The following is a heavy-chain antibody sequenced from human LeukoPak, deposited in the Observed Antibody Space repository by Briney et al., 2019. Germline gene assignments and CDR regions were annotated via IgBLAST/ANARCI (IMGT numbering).Heavy chain of an antibody. CDR3: ATTPREYSSTWYYFDY. CDR2: IYTSGST. V-gene: IGHV4-4*07. D-gene: IGHD6-13*01. Sequence: SETLSLTCTVSGGSISSYYWSWIRQPAGKGLEWIGRIYTSGSTNYNPSLKSRVTISVDTSKNQFSLKLSSVPAADTAVYYCATTPREYSSTWYYFDYWGQGILVTVSS. J-gene: IGHJ4*02. CDR1: GGSISSYY.